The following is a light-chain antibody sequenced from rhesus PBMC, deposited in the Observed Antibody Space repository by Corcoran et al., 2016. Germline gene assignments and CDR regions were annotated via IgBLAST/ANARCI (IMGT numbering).Light chain of an antibody. J-gene: IGKJ4*01. CDR2: ASS. V-gene: IGKV1S12*01. CDR3: QQYYDNPLT. Sequence: DIKMTQSPSALSASVGDRVTISCRASQNIYSNLAWYQQKPGKAPKLLIYASSSLQTGIPSRFSGSGSGTDFTLTISSLQPEDSAAYYCQQYYDNPLTFGGGTKVEIK. CDR1: QNIYSN.